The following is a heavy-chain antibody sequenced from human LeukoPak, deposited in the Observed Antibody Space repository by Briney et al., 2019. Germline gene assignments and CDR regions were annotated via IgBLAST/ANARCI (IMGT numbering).Heavy chain of an antibody. CDR3: ARLHCSGSGRSFLSLGRFDP. J-gene: IGHJ5*02. CDR1: EYNLADYW. V-gene: IGHV5-51*01. Sequence: PGESLRISCRASEYNLADYWIAWVRQKPGKGLEWMGVIYPRDSNTRYSPSFEGQVSMWFDKSINTVFLTWSSLKASDSAIYYCARLHCSGSGRSFLSLGRFDPWGPGTLVTVSS. D-gene: IGHD2-15*01. CDR2: IYPRDSNT.